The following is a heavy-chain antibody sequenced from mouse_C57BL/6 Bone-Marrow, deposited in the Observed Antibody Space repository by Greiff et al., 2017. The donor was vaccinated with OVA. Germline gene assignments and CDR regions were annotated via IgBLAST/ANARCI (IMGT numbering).Heavy chain of an antibody. J-gene: IGHJ3*01. D-gene: IGHD2-14*01. CDR3: AREGLVRWFAY. CDR2: ISDGGSYT. CDR1: GFTFSSYA. V-gene: IGHV5-4*01. Sequence: EVQLVESGGGLVKPGGSLKLSCAASGFTFSSYAMSWVRQTPEKRLEWVATISDGGSYTYYPDNVKGRFTISRDNAKNNLYLQMSHLKSEDTAMYYCAREGLVRWFAYWGQGTLVTVSA.